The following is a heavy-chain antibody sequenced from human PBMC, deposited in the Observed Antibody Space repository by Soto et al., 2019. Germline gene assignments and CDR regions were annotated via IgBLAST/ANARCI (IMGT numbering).Heavy chain of an antibody. Sequence: GGSLRLSCAASAFTFSSYAMTWVRQAPGRGLEWVSALYDVDGSFYSDSVKGRFTTSSDSSKTTVYLQMNDLRPADTAVYYCATWHEREHAYDVWGQGTTVTVSS. V-gene: IGHV3-23*01. CDR2: LYDVDGS. D-gene: IGHD1-1*01. CDR3: ATWHEREHAYDV. CDR1: AFTFSSYA. J-gene: IGHJ3*01.